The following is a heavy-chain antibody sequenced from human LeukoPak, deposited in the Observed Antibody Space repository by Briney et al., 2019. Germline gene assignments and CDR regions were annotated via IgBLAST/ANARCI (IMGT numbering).Heavy chain of an antibody. Sequence: GGSLRLSCTASGFTFDNYAMIWVRQAPGKGLEWVSVISGSGDGTYPADSVRGRFTISRDNSKNTLYLEMSSLRVEDTAVYYCAKGVVPAHYYYYGMDVWGQGTTVTVSS. CDR3: AKGVVPAHYYYYGMDV. V-gene: IGHV3-23*01. CDR1: GFTFDNYA. J-gene: IGHJ6*02. D-gene: IGHD2-2*01. CDR2: ISGSGDGT.